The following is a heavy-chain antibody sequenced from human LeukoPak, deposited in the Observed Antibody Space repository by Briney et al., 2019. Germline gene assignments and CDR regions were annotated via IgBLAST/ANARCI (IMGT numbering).Heavy chain of an antibody. J-gene: IGHJ5*02. CDR3: ARDGVTYYYDSSGHFDP. CDR2: IYYSGST. Sequence: PSQTLSLTCTVSGGSISSGDYYWSWIRQPPGKGLEWIGYIYYSGSTYYNPSLKSRVTISVDTSKNQFSLKLSSVTAADTAVYYCARDGVTYYYDSSGHFDPWGQGTLVTVSS. V-gene: IGHV4-30-4*01. CDR1: GGSISSGDYY. D-gene: IGHD3-22*01.